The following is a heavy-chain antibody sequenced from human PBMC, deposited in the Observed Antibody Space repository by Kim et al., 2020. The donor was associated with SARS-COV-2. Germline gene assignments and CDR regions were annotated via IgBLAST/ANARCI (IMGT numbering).Heavy chain of an antibody. CDR2: ST. J-gene: IGHJ5*02. V-gene: IGHV3-23*01. Sequence: STYYAYCVKGRFTISRDKSRNTLYLQMNSQRAEDTAVYYCAKDQGRDFDPWGQGTLVTVSS. CDR3: AKDQGRDFDP.